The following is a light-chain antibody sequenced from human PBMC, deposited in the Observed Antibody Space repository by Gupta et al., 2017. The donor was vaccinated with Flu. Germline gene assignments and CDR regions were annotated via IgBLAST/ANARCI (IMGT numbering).Light chain of an antibody. CDR2: EAS. V-gene: IGKV1-5*03. CDR3: QQYRYCWT. Sequence: DIQMTQSPSTLSASVGDKVTVTCRASHSVYSSLAWYQHKPGKAPKLLIYEASSLESGVPSRFSGSGSGTEFALTITRLQPEDFATYYCQQYRYCWTFGPGTKVEIK. J-gene: IGKJ1*01. CDR1: HSVYSS.